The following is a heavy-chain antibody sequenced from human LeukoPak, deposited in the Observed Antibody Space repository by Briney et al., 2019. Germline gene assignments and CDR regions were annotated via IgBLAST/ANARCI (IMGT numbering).Heavy chain of an antibody. J-gene: IGHJ3*02. CDR1: GFTFSSYA. CDR2: ISYDGSNK. Sequence: PGGSLRLSCAASGFTFSSYAMHWVRQAPGKGLEWVAVISYDGSNKYYADSVKGRFTISRDNSKNTLYLQMNSLRAEDTAVYYCARPPWSSSWYKQLITTAFDIWGQGTMVTVSS. V-gene: IGHV3-30-3*01. D-gene: IGHD6-13*01. CDR3: ARPPWSSSWYKQLITTAFDI.